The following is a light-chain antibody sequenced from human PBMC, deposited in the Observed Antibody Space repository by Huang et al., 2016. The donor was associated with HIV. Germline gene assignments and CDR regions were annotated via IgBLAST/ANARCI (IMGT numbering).Light chain of an antibody. CDR3: QHYNNWPPWT. Sequence: EIVMTQSPATLSVSPGERATLSCRASQGVSNNIAWYQQKPGQTPRLLIHGASTRATGSAAKFSGRGSGTDFTLTITSLQPEDSAVYYCQHYNNWPPWTFGPGTQVEIK. V-gene: IGKV3-15*01. CDR2: GAS. CDR1: QGVSNN. J-gene: IGKJ1*01.